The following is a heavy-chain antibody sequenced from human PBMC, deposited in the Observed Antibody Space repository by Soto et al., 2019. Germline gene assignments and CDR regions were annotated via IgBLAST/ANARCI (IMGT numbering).Heavy chain of an antibody. J-gene: IGHJ4*02. V-gene: IGHV1-2*02. CDR2: INPNSGVT. Sequence: GASVKVSCKASGYTFTDKYIHWVRQAPGQGLEWMGWINPNSGVTNYPQSFQGRVTMTREKSISTAYMELSGLRSDDTAVYYCARDFVSTIGDFGSWGQGTLVTVSS. CDR3: ARDFVSTIGDFGS. D-gene: IGHD2-21*01. CDR1: GYTFTDKY.